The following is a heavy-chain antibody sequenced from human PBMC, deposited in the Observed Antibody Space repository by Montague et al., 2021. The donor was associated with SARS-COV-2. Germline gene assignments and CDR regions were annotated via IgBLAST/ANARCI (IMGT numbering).Heavy chain of an antibody. CDR3: SRGGWDGSKGLYYYFGIDV. V-gene: IGHV3-74*01. Sequence: SLRLSCAASGFTFSHYWMHWVRQAPGKGLVWVSRINIDGSSINYADSVKGRFTISRDNAKNTVYLQMNSLRVDDTAVYFCSRGGWDGSKGLYYYFGIDVWGQGTTVTVSS. CDR2: INIDGSSI. CDR1: GFTFSHYW. J-gene: IGHJ6*02. D-gene: IGHD1-26*01.